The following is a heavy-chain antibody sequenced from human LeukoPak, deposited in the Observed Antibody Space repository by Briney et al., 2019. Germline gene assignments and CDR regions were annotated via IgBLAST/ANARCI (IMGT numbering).Heavy chain of an antibody. CDR3: AKDPFGDY. D-gene: IGHD3-3*01. V-gene: IGHV3-23*01. J-gene: IGHJ4*02. CDR2: ISGSGGST. Sequence: GGSLRLSCAASGFTFSSYAMGWVRQAPGKGLEWVSAISGSGGSTNYADSVKGRFTISRDNSKNTLYLEMNSLSAEDTAVYYCAKDPFGDYWGQGTLVTVSS. CDR1: GFTFSSYA.